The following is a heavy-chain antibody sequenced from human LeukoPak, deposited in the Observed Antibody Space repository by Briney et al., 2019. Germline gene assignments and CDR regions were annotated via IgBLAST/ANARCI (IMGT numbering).Heavy chain of an antibody. CDR2: INPNSGGT. J-gene: IGHJ4*02. CDR1: GYTFSGYY. V-gene: IGHV1-2*02. Sequence: ASVKVSCKASGYTFSGYYMHWVRQAPGQGLEWVGWINPNSGGTNYAQNFQGGVTMSRDTSISTACMWLCRVRSDDTAVYYCATDLLHFKLRGEMATSDYWGQGTLVTVSS. D-gene: IGHD3-22*01. CDR3: ATDLLHFKLRGEMATSDY.